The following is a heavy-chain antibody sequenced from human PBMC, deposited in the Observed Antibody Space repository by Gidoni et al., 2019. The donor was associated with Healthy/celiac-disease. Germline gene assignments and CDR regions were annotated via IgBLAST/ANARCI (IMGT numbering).Heavy chain of an antibody. CDR2: INHSGST. V-gene: IGHV4-34*01. D-gene: IGHD6-19*01. J-gene: IGHJ4*02. CDR3: AIAVAGTSLYYFDY. Sequence: QAQLQQWGAGLLKPSETLSLTCAVYGVSFSGYYWSWIRQPPGKGLEWIGEINHSGSTNYNPSLKSRVTISVDTSKNQFSLKLSSVTAADTAVYYCAIAVAGTSLYYFDYWGQGTLVTVSS. CDR1: GVSFSGYY.